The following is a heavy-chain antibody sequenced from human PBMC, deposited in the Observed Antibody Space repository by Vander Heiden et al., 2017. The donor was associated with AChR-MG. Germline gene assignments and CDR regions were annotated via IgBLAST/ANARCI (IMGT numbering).Heavy chain of an antibody. CDR1: GYTFTGSY. J-gene: IGHJ6*02. V-gene: IGHV1-2*02. CDR3: ARDLVVVVPAAMIDYYYGMDV. CDR2: INPNSGGT. D-gene: IGHD2-2*01. Sequence: QVQLVQSGAEVKKPGASVKVSCKASGYTFTGSYMHRVRQAPGQGLEWMGWINPNSGGTNYAQKFQGRVTMTRDTSISTAYMELSRLRSDDTAVYYCARDLVVVVPAAMIDYYYGMDVWGQGTTVTVSS.